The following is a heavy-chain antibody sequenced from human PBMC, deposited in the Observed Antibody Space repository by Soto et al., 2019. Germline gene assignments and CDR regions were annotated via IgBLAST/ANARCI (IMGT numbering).Heavy chain of an antibody. CDR3: ARVPKVYYGSRPVNWFDP. CDR2: MNPNSGNT. Sequence: ASVNVSCKSSGYTFTSYDINWVRQATGQGLEWMGWMNPNSGNTGYAQKFQGRVTMTRNTSISTAYMELSSLRSEDTAVYYCARVPKVYYGSRPVNWFDPWGQGTLVTVSS. D-gene: IGHD3-10*01. J-gene: IGHJ5*02. V-gene: IGHV1-8*01. CDR1: GYTFTSYD.